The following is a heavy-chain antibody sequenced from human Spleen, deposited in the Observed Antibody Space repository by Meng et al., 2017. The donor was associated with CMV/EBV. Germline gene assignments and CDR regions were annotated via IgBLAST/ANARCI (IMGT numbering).Heavy chain of an antibody. J-gene: IGHJ5*02. D-gene: IGHD6-13*01. CDR1: GGTFSSYT. CDR2: ISGYNGNT. Sequence: ASVKVSCKASGGTFSSYTISWVRQAPGQGLEWMGRISGYNGNTNSARKLQGRVTMTTDTSTSTAYMELRSLRSDDTAVYYCARSLNAPAGSSWFDPWGQGTLVTVSS. CDR3: ARSLNAPAGSSWFDP. V-gene: IGHV1-18*01.